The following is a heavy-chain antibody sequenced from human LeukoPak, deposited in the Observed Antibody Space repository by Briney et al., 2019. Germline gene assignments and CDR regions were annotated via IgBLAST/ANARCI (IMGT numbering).Heavy chain of an antibody. D-gene: IGHD2-21*02. CDR2: ISSTGGNT. CDR3: SKEGSDDYYFDY. Sequence: GGSLRLSCAASGFIFSDYGMSWARQAPGKGLEWVSVISSTGGNTYYADSVKGRFTISRDGSKNTVYLQMNSLRAEDTVLYYCSKEGSDDYYFDYWGQGTLLTVSS. J-gene: IGHJ4*02. CDR1: GFIFSDYG. V-gene: IGHV3-23*01.